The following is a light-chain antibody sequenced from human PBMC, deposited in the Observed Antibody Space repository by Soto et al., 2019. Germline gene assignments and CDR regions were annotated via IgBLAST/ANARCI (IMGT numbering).Light chain of an antibody. J-gene: IGKJ1*01. CDR3: QQYSDSAWT. Sequence: EIVLTQSPGTLSLSPGERATLSCRASQSVSSSYLAWYQQKPGQAPRLLIFGTSHRATDIPDRFSGSGSESDFILTITRLEPEDFAVYYCQQYSDSAWTFGQGTRVEIK. CDR1: QSVSSSY. V-gene: IGKV3-20*01. CDR2: GTS.